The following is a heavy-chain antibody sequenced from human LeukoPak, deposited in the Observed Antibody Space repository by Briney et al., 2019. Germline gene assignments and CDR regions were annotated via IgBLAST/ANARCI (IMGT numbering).Heavy chain of an antibody. Sequence: EASVKVSCKASGGTFSSYAISWVRQAPGQGLEWMGGIIPIFGTANYAQKFQGRVTITTDESTSTAYMELSSLRSEDTAVYYCARDLTTIGETYSWFDPWGQGTLVTVSS. CDR1: GGTFSSYA. V-gene: IGHV1-69*05. CDR2: IIPIFGTA. D-gene: IGHD3-10*01. CDR3: ARDLTTIGETYSWFDP. J-gene: IGHJ5*02.